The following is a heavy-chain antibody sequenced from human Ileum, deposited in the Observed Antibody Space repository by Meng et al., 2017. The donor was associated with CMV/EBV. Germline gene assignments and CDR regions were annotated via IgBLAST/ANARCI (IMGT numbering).Heavy chain of an antibody. CDR3: ARDIGTHGYGGEDS. D-gene: IGHD5-18*01. J-gene: IGHJ5*01. V-gene: IGHV1-69*04. Sequence: SVKVSCKTSGDIFSTYTCWWVRQVPGQALECTGKIGTELDVSNYAQRYQGRLTITADRSTKTIYMELYDLKSDDTAAYHCARDIGTHGYGGEDSWGQGTLVTVSS. CDR2: IGTELDVS. CDR1: GDIFSTYT.